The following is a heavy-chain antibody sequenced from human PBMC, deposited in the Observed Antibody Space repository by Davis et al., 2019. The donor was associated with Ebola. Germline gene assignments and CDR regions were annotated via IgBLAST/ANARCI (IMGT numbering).Heavy chain of an antibody. J-gene: IGHJ4*02. CDR2: IYYSGST. Sequence: SETLSLTCTVSGGSISSYYWSWIRQPPGKGLEWIGYIYYSGSTNYNPSLKSRVTISVDRSKNQFSLKLSSVTAADTAVYYCARADYGGNYFDYWGQGTLVTVSS. V-gene: IGHV4-59*12. D-gene: IGHD4-23*01. CDR1: GGSISSYY. CDR3: ARADYGGNYFDY.